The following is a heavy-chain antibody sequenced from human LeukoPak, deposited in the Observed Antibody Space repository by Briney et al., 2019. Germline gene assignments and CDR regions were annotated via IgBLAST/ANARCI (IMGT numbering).Heavy chain of an antibody. CDR1: GFTFSSYS. CDR3: ARVSEGSRGFYFDY. CDR2: ISSSSSYI. J-gene: IGHJ4*02. V-gene: IGHV3-21*01. D-gene: IGHD3-10*01. Sequence: PGGSLRLSCAASGFTFSSYSMNWVRQAPGKGLEWVSSISSSSSYIYYADSVKGRFTISRDNAKNSLYLQMNSLRAEDTAVYYCARVSEGSRGFYFDYWGQGTLVTVSS.